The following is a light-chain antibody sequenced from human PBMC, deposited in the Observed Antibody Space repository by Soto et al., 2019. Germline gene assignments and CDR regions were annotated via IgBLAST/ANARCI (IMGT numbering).Light chain of an antibody. CDR1: QGISSY. CDR3: QQYYSYPIT. J-gene: IGKJ5*01. CDR2: AAS. V-gene: IGKV1-8*01. Sequence: AIRMTQSPSSLFASTGDRVTISCRASQGISSYLAWYQQKPGKAPKLLIYAASTLQSGVPSRFSGSGSGTDFTLTISCLQSEDFASYYCQQYYSYPITFGQGTRLEIK.